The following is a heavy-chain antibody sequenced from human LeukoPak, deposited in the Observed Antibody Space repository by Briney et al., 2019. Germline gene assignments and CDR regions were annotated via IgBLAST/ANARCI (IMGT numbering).Heavy chain of an antibody. Sequence: SETLSLTCTVSGGSISSYYWSWIRQPAGKGLEWIGRIYTSGSTNYNPSLKSRVTMSVDTSKNQFSLKLSSVTAADTAVYYCARDVTPIVVVPAARGSDAFDIWGQGTMVTVSS. CDR1: GGSISSYY. CDR3: ARDVTPIVVVPAARGSDAFDI. CDR2: IYTSGST. J-gene: IGHJ3*02. D-gene: IGHD2-2*01. V-gene: IGHV4-4*07.